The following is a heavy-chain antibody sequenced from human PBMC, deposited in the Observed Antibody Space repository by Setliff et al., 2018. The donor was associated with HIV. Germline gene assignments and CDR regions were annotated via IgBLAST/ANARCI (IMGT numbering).Heavy chain of an antibody. CDR3: ARDKGVVVTRGYNWFDP. J-gene: IGHJ5*02. D-gene: IGHD2-15*01. Sequence: PSETLSLTCTVSGGSISSGTYFWSWIRQPAGKGLEWIGYIYYTGSTNYNPSLKSRVAISVDTSENQFSLKLRSVTAADTAVYYCARDKGVVVTRGYNWFDPWGQGTLVTVSS. CDR1: GGSISSGTYF. V-gene: IGHV4-61*01. CDR2: IYYTGST.